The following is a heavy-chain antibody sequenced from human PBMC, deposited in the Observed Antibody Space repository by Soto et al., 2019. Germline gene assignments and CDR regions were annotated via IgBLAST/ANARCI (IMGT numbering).Heavy chain of an antibody. CDR3: ARHPAYYDSSGYYLDY. J-gene: IGHJ4*02. CDR1: GYSFTSYW. Sequence: PGEALKISCKGSGYSFTSYWIGWVRQMPGKGLEWMGIIYPGDSDTRYSPSFQGQVTISADKSISTAYLQWSSLKASDTAMYYCARHPAYYDSSGYYLDYWGQGTLVTVSS. D-gene: IGHD3-22*01. CDR2: IYPGDSDT. V-gene: IGHV5-51*01.